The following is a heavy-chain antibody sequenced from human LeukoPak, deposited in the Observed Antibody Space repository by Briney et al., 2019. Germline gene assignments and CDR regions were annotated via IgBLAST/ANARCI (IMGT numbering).Heavy chain of an antibody. CDR2: IYYSGST. CDR3: ARGDGYNWRYFDY. D-gene: IGHD5-24*01. J-gene: IGHJ4*02. V-gene: IGHV4-59*01. Sequence: SETLSLICTVSGGSISSYYWSWIRQPPGKGLEWIGYIYYSGSTNYNPSLKSRVTISVDTSKNQFSLKLSSVTAADTAVYYCARGDGYNWRYFDYWGQGTLVTVSS. CDR1: GGSISSYY.